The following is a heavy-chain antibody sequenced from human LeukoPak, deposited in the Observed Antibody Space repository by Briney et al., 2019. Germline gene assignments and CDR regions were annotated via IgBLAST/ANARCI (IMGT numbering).Heavy chain of an antibody. V-gene: IGHV1-2*02. CDR2: IHPNSGGT. CDR3: AGPGRDYYYYYHMDV. CDR1: GNTFIGFY. J-gene: IGHJ6*03. Sequence: ASVKVSCKTSGNTFIGFYMHWVRQAPGQGLEWMGWIHPNSGGTKYAQKFQGRVTMTRDTSISTVYMELGSLRSDDTAVYYCAGPGRDYYYYYHMDVWGKGTTVTVSS.